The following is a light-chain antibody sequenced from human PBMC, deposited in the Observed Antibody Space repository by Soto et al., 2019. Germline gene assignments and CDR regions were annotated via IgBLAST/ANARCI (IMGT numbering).Light chain of an antibody. Sequence: EIVLTQSPGTLSFSPVEIATLSCRASQSLSSSYLVWYQHKRGQAPRLVIYGASSRATGIPDRFSGSGSGTDFPLTISRLEPEAFAVYYCLQYGSSPQTFGQGTKVDIK. CDR1: QSLSSSY. CDR3: LQYGSSPQT. CDR2: GAS. J-gene: IGKJ1*01. V-gene: IGKV3-20*01.